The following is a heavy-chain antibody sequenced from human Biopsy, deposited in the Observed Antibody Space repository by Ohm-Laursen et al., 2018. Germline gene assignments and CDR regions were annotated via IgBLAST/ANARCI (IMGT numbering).Heavy chain of an antibody. Sequence: LSCAASGFTFSASAVHWVRQASGKGLEWVGRIRSKAKSYATAYAASVTGRFTISRDDSKNTTYLQMNSLKTEDTAVYYCTLEGAGFDNWGQGTLVTVSS. CDR1: GFTFSASA. D-gene: IGHD3-10*01. CDR2: IRSKAKSYAT. J-gene: IGHJ4*02. V-gene: IGHV3-73*01. CDR3: TLEGAGFDN.